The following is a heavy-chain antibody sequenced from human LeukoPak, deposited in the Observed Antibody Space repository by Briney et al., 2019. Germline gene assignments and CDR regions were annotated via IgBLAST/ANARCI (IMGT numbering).Heavy chain of an antibody. CDR2: ISYDGGNK. D-gene: IGHD2-2*01. J-gene: IGHJ4*02. CDR1: GFTFSNYA. Sequence: GGSLRLSCAASGFTFSNYAIQWVRQAPGKGLEWVAVISYDGGNKYYADSVKGRFTTSRDNSKNTLYLQMNSLRAEDTAVYYCATYCNSVSCDEVDYWGQGTLVTVSS. V-gene: IGHV3-30-3*01. CDR3: ATYCNSVSCDEVDY.